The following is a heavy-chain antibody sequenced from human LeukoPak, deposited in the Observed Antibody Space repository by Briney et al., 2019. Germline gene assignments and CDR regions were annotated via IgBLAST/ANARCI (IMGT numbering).Heavy chain of an antibody. CDR3: ARESEEYYYDSSGYFDY. Sequence: ASVKVSCKASGYTFTSYGISWVRQAPGQGREWMGWISAYNGNTNYAQKLQGRVTMTTDTSTSTAYMELRSLRSDDTAVYYCARESEEYYYDSSGYFDYWGQGTLVTVSS. V-gene: IGHV1-18*01. CDR2: ISAYNGNT. J-gene: IGHJ4*02. CDR1: GYTFTSYG. D-gene: IGHD3-22*01.